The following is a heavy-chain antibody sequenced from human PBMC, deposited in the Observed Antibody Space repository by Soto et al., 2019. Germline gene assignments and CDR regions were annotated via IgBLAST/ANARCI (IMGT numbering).Heavy chain of an antibody. J-gene: IGHJ3*02. CDR1: GFVVANYY. V-gene: IGHV3-53*01. D-gene: IGHD3-22*01. Sequence: RGSLRLSWAAAGFVVANYYVSCVRQAPGKGLWWVAVVCIGGDTHYAGSVKGRFTISSDNTKNTLYPQMNSLRAQDTAMYYGARLSNRLLVSAFDIWGQGTMVTVSS. CDR3: ARLSNRLLVSAFDI. CDR2: VCIGGDT.